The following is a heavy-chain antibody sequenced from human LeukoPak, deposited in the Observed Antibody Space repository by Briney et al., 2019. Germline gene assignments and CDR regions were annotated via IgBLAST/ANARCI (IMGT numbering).Heavy chain of an antibody. J-gene: IGHJ4*02. Sequence: SVKVSCKASGYTFTSYGISWVRQAPGQGLEWMGRIIPIFGTANYAQKFQGRVTITTDESTSTAYMELSSLRSEDTAVYYCARDHPSVYRSSSRYYFDYWGQGTLVTVSS. CDR1: GYTFTSYG. V-gene: IGHV1-69*05. CDR3: ARDHPSVYRSSSRYYFDY. CDR2: IIPIFGTA. D-gene: IGHD6-6*01.